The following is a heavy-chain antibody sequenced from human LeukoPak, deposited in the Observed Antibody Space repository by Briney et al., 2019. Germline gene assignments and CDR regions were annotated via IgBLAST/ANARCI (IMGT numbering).Heavy chain of an antibody. CDR2: IHHSGVT. CDR3: ARYTGRNWGYSFDS. J-gene: IGHJ4*02. D-gene: IGHD7-27*01. V-gene: IGHV4-38-2*01. Sequence: SETLSLTCVVSGYSISSGFYWSWIRQPPGKGLEWIATIHHSGVTYYNPSPNSRFTISVDTSKNQFSLKLTSVTAADTAIYSCARYTGRNWGYSFDSWGQGTLVTVSS. CDR1: GYSISSGFY.